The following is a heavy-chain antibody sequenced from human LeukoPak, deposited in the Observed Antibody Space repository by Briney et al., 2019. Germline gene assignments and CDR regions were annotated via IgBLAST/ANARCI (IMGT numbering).Heavy chain of an antibody. D-gene: IGHD2-15*01. CDR3: AKNGDRGAYCSGGSCYPYYYYNMDV. CDR1: GFTFSSYS. Sequence: GGSLRLSCAASGFTFSSYSMNWVRQAPGKGLEWVSAISSTGGTAYYADSVKGRFTISRDDSKNTLYLQMNSLRAEDTAIYYCAKNGDRGAYCSGGSCYPYYYYNMDVWGKGTTVTISS. CDR2: ISSTGGTA. J-gene: IGHJ6*03. V-gene: IGHV3-23*01.